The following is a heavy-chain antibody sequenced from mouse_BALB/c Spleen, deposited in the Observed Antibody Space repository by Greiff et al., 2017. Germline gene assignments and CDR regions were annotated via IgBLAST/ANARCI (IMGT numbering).Heavy chain of an antibody. CDR2: ISYSGST. V-gene: IGHV3-8*02. D-gene: IGHD2-4*01. CDR3: ARGDYDYLYAMDY. J-gene: IGHJ4*01. Sequence: EVKLQESGPSLVKPSQTLSLTCSVTGDSITSGYWNWIRKFPGNKLEYMGYISYSGSTYYNPSLKSRISITRDTSKNQYYLQLNSVTTEDTATYYCARGDYDYLYAMDYWGQGTSVTVSS. CDR1: GDSITSGY.